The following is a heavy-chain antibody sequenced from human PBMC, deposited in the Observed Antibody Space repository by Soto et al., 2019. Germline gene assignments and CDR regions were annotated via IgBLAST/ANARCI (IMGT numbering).Heavy chain of an antibody. CDR3: ARGRLLSYFDY. J-gene: IGHJ4*02. Sequence: ASVKVSCKASGYTFTSYGLNWVRQAPGQGLEWMGWISVYNGNSNYAQKLQGRVTMTTDTSTSTAYMELRSLRSDDTAVYYCARGRLLSYFDYWGQGTLVTVSS. CDR2: ISVYNGNS. V-gene: IGHV1-18*01. CDR1: GYTFTSYG. D-gene: IGHD3-10*01.